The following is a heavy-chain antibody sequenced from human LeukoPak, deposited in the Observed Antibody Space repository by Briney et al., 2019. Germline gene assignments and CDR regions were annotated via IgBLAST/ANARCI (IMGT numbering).Heavy chain of an antibody. Sequence: GASVKVSCKASGYTFTSYGISWVRQAPGQGLEWMGWISAYNGNTNYAQKLQGRVTMTTDTSTSTAYMELRSLRSDDTAVYYCARDRRNYNSFYDAFDIWGQGTMVTVSS. J-gene: IGHJ3*02. CDR2: ISAYNGNT. V-gene: IGHV1-18*01. CDR1: GYTFTSYG. D-gene: IGHD5-24*01. CDR3: ARDRRNYNSFYDAFDI.